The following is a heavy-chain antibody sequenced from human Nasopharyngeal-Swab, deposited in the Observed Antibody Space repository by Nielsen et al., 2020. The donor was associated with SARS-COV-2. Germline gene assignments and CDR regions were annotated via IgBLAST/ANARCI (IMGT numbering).Heavy chain of an antibody. V-gene: IGHV4-4*02. CDR2: IYHSGST. CDR3: ARDELMVYYYYGMDV. D-gene: IGHD2-8*01. J-gene: IGHJ6*02. Sequence: VRQAPGKGLEWIEEIYHSGSTNYNPSLKSRVTISVDKSKNQFSLKLSSVTAADTAVYYCARDELMVYYYYGMDVWGQGTTVTVSS.